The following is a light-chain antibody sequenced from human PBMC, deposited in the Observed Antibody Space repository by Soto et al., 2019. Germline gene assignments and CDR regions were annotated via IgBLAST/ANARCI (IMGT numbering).Light chain of an antibody. CDR3: SSYTSGTTYV. V-gene: IGLV2-14*01. CDR1: NSDVGAYDY. Sequence: QSALTQPASVSGSPGQSITISCTGTNSDVGAYDYVSWYQHHPGKAPKLMIHEVSDRPSGISNRFSGSKSGNTASLTISGLQAEDEADYYCSSYTSGTTYVFGTGTKVTVL. CDR2: EVS. J-gene: IGLJ1*01.